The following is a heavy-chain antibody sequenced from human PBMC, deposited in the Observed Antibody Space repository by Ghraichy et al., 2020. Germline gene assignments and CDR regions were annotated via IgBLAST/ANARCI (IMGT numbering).Heavy chain of an antibody. V-gene: IGHV1-2*06. J-gene: IGHJ6*04. CDR2: INPNSGGT. D-gene: IGHD2-2*01. CDR1: GYTFTGYY. CDR3: ARARPRIVVVPAAILLDV. Sequence: ASVKVSCKASGYTFTGYYMHWVRQAPGQGLEWMGRINPNSGGTNYAQKFQGRVTMTRDTSISTAYMELSRLRSDDTAVYYCARARPRIVVVPAAILLDVWGKGTTVTVSS.